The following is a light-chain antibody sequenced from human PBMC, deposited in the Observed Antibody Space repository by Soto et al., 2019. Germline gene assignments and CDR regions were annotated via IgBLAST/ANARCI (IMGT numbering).Light chain of an antibody. V-gene: IGKV3D-15*01. CDR1: QTVSSS. CDR2: EAS. J-gene: IGKJ1*01. Sequence: EIVLKQSPATLSLSPGERATLSCRASQTVSSSLAWYQQKPGQAPRLLIYEASSRATGIPDRFSGSGSGTEFTLTINSLQSEDFAVYYCQQYNNWPRTFGQGTKVDI. CDR3: QQYNNWPRT.